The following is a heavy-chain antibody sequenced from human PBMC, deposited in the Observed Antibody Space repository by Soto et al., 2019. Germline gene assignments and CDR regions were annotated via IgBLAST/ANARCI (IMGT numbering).Heavy chain of an antibody. V-gene: IGHV3-30*03. CDR1: GFTFSSYG. CDR2: ISYDGSDK. Sequence: GGSLRLSCAASGFTFSSYGMHWVRQAPGKGLEWVAVISYDGSDKYYADSVKGRFTISRDNSKNTLYLQMNSLRAEDTAVYYCARDYYDFWSGYFPTAYDIWGQGTMVTVSS. J-gene: IGHJ3*02. CDR3: ARDYYDFWSGYFPTAYDI. D-gene: IGHD3-3*01.